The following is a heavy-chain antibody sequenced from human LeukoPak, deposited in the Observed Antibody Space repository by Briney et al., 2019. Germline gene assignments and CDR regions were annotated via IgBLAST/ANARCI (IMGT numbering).Heavy chain of an antibody. CDR3: AKDLLPFWRGYYGAYFDY. Sequence: VGSLRLSCAASGFTFSSYGMHWVRQAPGKGLEWVAFIRYDGSNKYYADSVKGRFTISRDNSKNTLYLQMNSLRAEATAVYYCAKDLLPFWRGYYGAYFDYWAQGTLVTVSS. V-gene: IGHV3-30*02. CDR2: IRYDGSNK. J-gene: IGHJ4*02. D-gene: IGHD3-3*01. CDR1: GFTFSSYG.